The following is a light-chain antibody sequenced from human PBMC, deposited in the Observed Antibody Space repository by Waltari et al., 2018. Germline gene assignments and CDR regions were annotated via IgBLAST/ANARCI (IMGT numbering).Light chain of an antibody. J-gene: IGLJ3*02. CDR1: SVSLSTTSY. CDR3: ALYMGSGIWV. Sequence: QTVVTQEPSLSVSPGGTVTLTCALSSVSLSTTSYATWSQQPPGQAPRTLVYKANARSSGVPDRFSGSILGNTAALTITGAQADDESDYYCALYMGSGIWVFGGGTRLTVL. CDR2: KAN. V-gene: IGLV8-61*01.